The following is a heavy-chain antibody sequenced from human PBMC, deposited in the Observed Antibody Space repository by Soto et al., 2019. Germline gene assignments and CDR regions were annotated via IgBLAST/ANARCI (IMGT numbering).Heavy chain of an antibody. V-gene: IGHV4-34*01. CDR3: ARVTKDEQWPVPYFDY. CDR1: GGSFSGYY. J-gene: IGHJ4*02. D-gene: IGHD6-19*01. CDR2: INHSGST. Sequence: QVQLQQWGAGLLKPSETLSLTGAVYGGSFSGYYWSWIRQPPGKALEWIGEINHSGSTNYNPSLKSRVTISVDTSKNQFSLKLSSVTAADTAVYYCARVTKDEQWPVPYFDYWGQGTLVTVSS.